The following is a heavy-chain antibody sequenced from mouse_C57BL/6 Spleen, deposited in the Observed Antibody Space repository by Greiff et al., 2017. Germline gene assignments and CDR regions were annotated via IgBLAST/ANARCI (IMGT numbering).Heavy chain of an antibody. Sequence: DVKLVESGGGLVKPGGSLKLSCAASGFTFSSYSMSWVRQTPEKRLEWVATISDGGSYTYYPDNVKGRFTIARDNAKNNLYLQMSHLKSEDTAMYYCARESTTVVALYAMDYWGQGTSVTVSS. D-gene: IGHD1-1*01. V-gene: IGHV5-4*01. J-gene: IGHJ4*01. CDR1: GFTFSSYS. CDR2: ISDGGSYT. CDR3: ARESTTVVALYAMDY.